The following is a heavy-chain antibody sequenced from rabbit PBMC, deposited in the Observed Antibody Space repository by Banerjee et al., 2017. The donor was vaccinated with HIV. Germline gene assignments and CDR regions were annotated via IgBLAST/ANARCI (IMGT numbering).Heavy chain of an antibody. V-gene: IGHV1S43*01. D-gene: IGHD7-1*01. CDR3: ARRDRGYGMWDL. Sequence: QQQLEESGGGLVKPGGTLTLTCKASGLDFSSSYWICWVRQAPGKGLEWIACIYTGSSGSTAYASWVNGRFTISRSTSLNTVTLQMTSLTAADTATYFCARRDRGYGMWDLWGQGTLVTVS. J-gene: IGHJ3*01. CDR1: GLDFSSSYW. CDR2: IYTGSSGST.